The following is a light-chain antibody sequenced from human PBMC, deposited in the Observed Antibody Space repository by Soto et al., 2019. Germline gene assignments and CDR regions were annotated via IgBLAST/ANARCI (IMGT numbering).Light chain of an antibody. Sequence: QSALTQPTSVSGSPGQSVTISCTGTSSDVGSYNRVSWYQQPPGTAPKLMIYEVSNRPSGVPDRFSGSKSGNTASLTISGLQAEDEADYYCNSYTSSGTYVFGPGTKLTVL. CDR1: SSDVGSYNR. CDR3: NSYTSSGTYV. CDR2: EVS. V-gene: IGLV2-18*02. J-gene: IGLJ1*01.